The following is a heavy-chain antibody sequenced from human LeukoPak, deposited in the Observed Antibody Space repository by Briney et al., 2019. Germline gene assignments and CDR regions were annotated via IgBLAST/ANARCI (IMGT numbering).Heavy chain of an antibody. CDR1: GFTFSSYG. V-gene: IGHV3-30*03. CDR2: ISYDGSNK. Sequence: GRSLRLSCAASGFTFSSYGMHWVRQAPGKGLEWVSVISYDGSNKYYADSVKGRFTISRDNSKNTLYLQMNSLRAEDTAVYYCAANYDYAGGWGQGTLVTVSS. D-gene: IGHD3-16*01. J-gene: IGHJ4*02. CDR3: AANYDYAGG.